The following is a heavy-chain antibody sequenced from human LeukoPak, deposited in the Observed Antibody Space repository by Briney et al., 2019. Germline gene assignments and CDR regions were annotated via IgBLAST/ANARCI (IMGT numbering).Heavy chain of an antibody. J-gene: IGHJ3*02. CDR3: ASKAAAGTAGAFDI. CDR2: IYHSGST. CDR1: GGSISSSNW. Sequence: SETLSLTCAVSGGSISSSNWWSWVRQPPGKGLEWIGEIYHSGSTNYNPSLKSRVTISVDKSKNQFSLKLSSVTAADTAVYYCASKAAAGTAGAFDIWGQGTMVTVSS. D-gene: IGHD6-13*01. V-gene: IGHV4-4*02.